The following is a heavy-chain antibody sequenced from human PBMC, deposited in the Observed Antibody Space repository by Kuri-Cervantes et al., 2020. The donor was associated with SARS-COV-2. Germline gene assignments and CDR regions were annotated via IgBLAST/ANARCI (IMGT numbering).Heavy chain of an antibody. CDR1: GSTFRDYY. D-gene: IGHD6-19*01. Sequence: GESLKISCAASGSTFRDYYLSWIRPAPGKGLEWVSYIGTYGTTIYFAGAMKGRVTISRDNAKNSLFLQMNSLRAEDTALYYCARGDSSGWYYYFDYWGQGTLVTVSS. J-gene: IGHJ4*02. CDR3: ARGDSSGWYYYFDY. CDR2: IGTYGTTI. V-gene: IGHV3-11*04.